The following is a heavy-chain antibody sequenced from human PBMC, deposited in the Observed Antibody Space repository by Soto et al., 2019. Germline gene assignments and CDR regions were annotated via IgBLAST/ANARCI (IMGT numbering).Heavy chain of an antibody. CDR3: AKDNSFYCGTTSGGAYYFDY. J-gene: IGHJ4*02. V-gene: IGHV3-23*01. Sequence: EVQLLESGGGLVQPGGSLRLSCAASGFTFSNSAMSWLRQAPGKGLEWVSSTSGSGGSTYYADSVKGRRTISRDNTRNTLYLQMKRLRVEDTAVYYCAKDNSFYCGTTSGGAYYFDYWGQGTLVNVSS. D-gene: IGHD6-19*01. CDR2: TSGSGGST. CDR1: GFTFSNSA.